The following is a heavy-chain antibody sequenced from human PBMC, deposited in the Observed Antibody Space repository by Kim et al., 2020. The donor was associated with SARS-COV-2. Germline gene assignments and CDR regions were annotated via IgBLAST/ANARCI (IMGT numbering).Heavy chain of an antibody. J-gene: IGHJ3*02. CDR1: GGSISSGGYY. CDR3: ARGYYYGSGSPTFDAFDI. V-gene: IGHV4-31*03. D-gene: IGHD3-10*01. CDR2: IYYSGST. Sequence: SETLSLTCTVSGGSISSGGYYWSWIRQHPGKGLEWIGYIYYSGSTYYNPSLKSRVTISVDTSKNQFSLKLSSVTAADTAVYYCARGYYYGSGSPTFDAFDIWGQGTMVTVSS.